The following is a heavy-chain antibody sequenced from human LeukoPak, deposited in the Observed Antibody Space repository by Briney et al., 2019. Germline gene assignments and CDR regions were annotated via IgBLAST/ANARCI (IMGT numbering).Heavy chain of an antibody. V-gene: IGHV4-59*01. CDR2: IYYSGST. D-gene: IGHD3-22*01. CDR1: GGSISSYY. CDR3: ATTWYYDSRGYLFDD. Sequence: SETLSLTCTVSGGSISSYYWSWIRQPPGKGLEWIGYIYYSGSTNYNPSLKSRVTISLDTSKNQFSLSMTSVTAADTAVYFCATTWYYDSRGYLFDDWGHGTLVTVSS. J-gene: IGHJ4*01.